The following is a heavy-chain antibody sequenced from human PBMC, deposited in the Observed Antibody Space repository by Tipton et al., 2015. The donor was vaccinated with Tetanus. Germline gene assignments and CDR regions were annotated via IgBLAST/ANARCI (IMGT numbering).Heavy chain of an antibody. Sequence: TLSLTCTVSGGSVNDGRFYWTWIRQPPGKALEWVAHIYYSGSATYNPSVASRATVSIDMSKNQFSLRLTSATAADTAVYYCARDRITGPTGHYYAMDVWGQGTTVTVSS. CDR2: IYYSGSA. CDR3: ARDRITGPTGHYYAMDV. J-gene: IGHJ6*01. CDR1: GGSVNDGRFY. V-gene: IGHV4-61*01. D-gene: IGHD1-7*01.